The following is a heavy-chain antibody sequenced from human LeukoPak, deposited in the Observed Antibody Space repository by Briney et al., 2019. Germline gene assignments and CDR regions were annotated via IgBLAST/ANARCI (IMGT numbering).Heavy chain of an antibody. CDR3: ARDKVVAAAGTFRFDP. J-gene: IGHJ5*02. Sequence: GGSLRLSCAASGFTFSSYAMHWVRQAPGKGLEWVAVISYDGSNKYYADSVKGRFTISRDNSKNTLYLQMNSLRAEDTAVYHCARDKVVAAAGTFRFDPWGQGTLVTVSS. D-gene: IGHD6-13*01. CDR2: ISYDGSNK. V-gene: IGHV3-30-3*01. CDR1: GFTFSSYA.